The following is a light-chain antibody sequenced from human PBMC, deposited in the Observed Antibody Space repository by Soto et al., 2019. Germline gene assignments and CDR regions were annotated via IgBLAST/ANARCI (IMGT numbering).Light chain of an antibody. V-gene: IGKV3-15*01. Sequence: EIIVTLSPAILSVSQRERATLSCRASQSVSSNLAWYQQKPGQAPRLLIYGASTRATGIPARFSGSGSGTEFTLTINSLQSEDFAVYYCQVDTIWPWTFGQGGMV. CDR2: GAS. CDR3: QVDTIWPWT. CDR1: QSVSSN. J-gene: IGKJ1*01.